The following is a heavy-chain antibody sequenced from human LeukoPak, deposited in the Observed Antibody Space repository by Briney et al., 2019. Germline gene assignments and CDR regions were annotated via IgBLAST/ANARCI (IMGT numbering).Heavy chain of an antibody. Sequence: GGSLRLSCAASGFTFDDHAMHWVRQAPGKGLEWVSGISWNSGSIGYADSVKGRFTISRDNAKTSLYLQMNSLRAEVMALYYCAKAVAANYFDYWGQGPLVTVSS. CDR3: AKAVAANYFDY. J-gene: IGHJ4*02. CDR1: GFTFDDHA. CDR2: ISWNSGSI. D-gene: IGHD5-12*01. V-gene: IGHV3-9*03.